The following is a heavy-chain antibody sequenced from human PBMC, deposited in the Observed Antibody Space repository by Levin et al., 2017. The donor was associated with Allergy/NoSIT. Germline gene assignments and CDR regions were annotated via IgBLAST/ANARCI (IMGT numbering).Heavy chain of an antibody. CDR2: IYYSGST. J-gene: IGHJ3*02. V-gene: IGHV4-59*01. CDR1: GGSISSYY. Sequence: MPSETLSLTCTVSGGSISSYYWSWIRQPPGKGLEWIGYIYYSGSTNYNPSLKSRVTISVDTSKNQFSLKLSSVTAADTAVYYCARENYDILTGYYSHAFDIWGQGTMVTVSS. D-gene: IGHD3-9*01. CDR3: ARENYDILTGYYSHAFDI.